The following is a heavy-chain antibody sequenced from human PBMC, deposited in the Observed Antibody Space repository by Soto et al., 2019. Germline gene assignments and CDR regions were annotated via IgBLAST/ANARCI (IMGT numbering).Heavy chain of an antibody. CDR1: GFTFSSYA. J-gene: IGHJ4*02. D-gene: IGHD2-2*01. Sequence: GGSLRLSCAASGFTFSSYAMHWVRQAPGKGLEWVAVISYDGSNKYYADSVKGRFTISRDNSKNTLYLQMNSLRAEDTAVYYCAREKRPIVVVPAASDGSLDYWGQGTLVTVSS. CDR3: AREKRPIVVVPAASDGSLDY. CDR2: ISYDGSNK. V-gene: IGHV3-30-3*01.